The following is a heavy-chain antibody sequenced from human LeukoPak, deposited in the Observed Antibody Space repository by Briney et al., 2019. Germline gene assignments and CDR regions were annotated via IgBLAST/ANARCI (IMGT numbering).Heavy chain of an antibody. CDR3: AKTMGRIDVDY. CDR1: GFTFSNYA. D-gene: IGHD2-15*01. V-gene: IGHV3-23*01. CDR2: VSGSGATT. J-gene: IGHJ4*02. Sequence: PGGSLRLSCAASGFTFSNYAMRWVRQDPGKGLAWVSTVSGSGATTYYADSVKGRFTISRDNSKNTMYLQMDSLTAEDTAVYYCAKTMGRIDVDYWGQGTLITVSS.